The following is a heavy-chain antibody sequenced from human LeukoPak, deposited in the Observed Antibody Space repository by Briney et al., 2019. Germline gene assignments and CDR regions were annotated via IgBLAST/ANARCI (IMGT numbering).Heavy chain of an antibody. CDR2: IIPIFGTA. V-gene: IGHV1-69*05. D-gene: IGHD6-19*01. CDR1: GGTFSSYA. J-gene: IGHJ4*02. Sequence: ASVKVSCKASGGTFSSYAISWVRQAPGQGLEWMGRIIPIFGTANYAQKFQGRVTITTDASTSTAYMELSSLRSEDTAVYYCARDEAFGQWLAPGDYWGQGTLVTVSS. CDR3: ARDEAFGQWLAPGDY.